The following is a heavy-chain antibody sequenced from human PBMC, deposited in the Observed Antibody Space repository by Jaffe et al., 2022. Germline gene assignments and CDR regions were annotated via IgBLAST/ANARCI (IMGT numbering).Heavy chain of an antibody. J-gene: IGHJ3*02. CDR2: IYTSGST. Sequence: QVQLQESGPGLVKPSQTLSLTCTVSGGSISSGSYYWSWIRQPAGKGLEWIGRIYTSGSTNYNPSLKSRVTISVDTSKNQFSLKLSSVTAADTAVYYCARDRGSNAFDIWGQGTMVTVSS. D-gene: IGHD2-15*01. CDR1: GGSISSGSYY. V-gene: IGHV4-61*02. CDR3: ARDRGSNAFDI.